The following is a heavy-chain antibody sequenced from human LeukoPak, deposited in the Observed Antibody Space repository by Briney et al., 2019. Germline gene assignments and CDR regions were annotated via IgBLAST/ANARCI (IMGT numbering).Heavy chain of an antibody. Sequence: SETLSLSCAVSGYSISSGYYWGWIRQPPGEGLEWIGNIYHSGSTYYNPSLETRVTISLDTSKNHFSLRMASVTAADTAIYYCAKVKTGSSDDPFDFCSPGTLVTVSS. CDR3: AKVKTGSSDDPFDF. D-gene: IGHD1-26*01. V-gene: IGHV4-38-2*01. J-gene: IGHJ4*02. CDR2: IYHSGST. CDR1: GYSISSGYY.